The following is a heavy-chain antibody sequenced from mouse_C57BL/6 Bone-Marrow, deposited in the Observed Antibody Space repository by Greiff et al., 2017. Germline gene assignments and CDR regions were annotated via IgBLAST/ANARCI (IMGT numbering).Heavy chain of an antibody. V-gene: IGHV7-3*01. CDR3: ARYIRYNDNYFDY. CDR1: GFTFTDYY. D-gene: IGHD2-14*01. Sequence: DVHLVESGGGLVQPGGSLSLSCAASGFTFTDYYMSWVRQPPGKALEWLGFIRNKANGYTTEYSASVKGRFTISRDNSQSILYLQMNALRAEDSATYYCARYIRYNDNYFDYWGQGTTLTVSS. J-gene: IGHJ2*01. CDR2: IRNKANGYTT.